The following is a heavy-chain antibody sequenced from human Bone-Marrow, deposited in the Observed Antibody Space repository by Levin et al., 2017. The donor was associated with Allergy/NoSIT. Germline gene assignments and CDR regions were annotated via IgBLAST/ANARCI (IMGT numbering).Heavy chain of an antibody. CDR1: GFTVSSNY. J-gene: IGHJ6*02. CDR3: ARDSDYYYYGMDV. Sequence: GGSLRLSCAASGFTVSSNYMSWVRQAPGKGLEWVSVIYSGGSTYYADSVKGRFTISRDNSKNTLYLQMNSLRAEDTAVYYCARDSDYYYYGMDVWGQGTTVTVSS. V-gene: IGHV3-53*01. CDR2: IYSGGST.